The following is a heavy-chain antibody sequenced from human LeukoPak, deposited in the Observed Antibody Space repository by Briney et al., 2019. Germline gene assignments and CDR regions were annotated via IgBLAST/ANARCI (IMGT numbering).Heavy chain of an antibody. Sequence: ASVKVSCKASGYTFTNYDINWVRQATGQGLEWMGWMNPNSGNTGYAQKFQGRVTITGNTSIATVYMGLSSLRSEDTAVYYCARGALAGFDYWGQGTLVTVSS. V-gene: IGHV1-8*03. CDR1: GYTFTNYD. D-gene: IGHD6-13*01. CDR3: ARGALAGFDY. CDR2: MNPNSGNT. J-gene: IGHJ4*02.